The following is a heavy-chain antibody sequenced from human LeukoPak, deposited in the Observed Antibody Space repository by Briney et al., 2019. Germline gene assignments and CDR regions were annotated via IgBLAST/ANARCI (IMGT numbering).Heavy chain of an antibody. CDR1: GGSISSSSYY. J-gene: IGHJ1*01. V-gene: IGHV4-39*07. CDR3: ARYYYDSSGYYYFQH. CDR2: IYYSGST. Sequence: PSETLSLTCTVSGGSISSSSYYWGWIRQPPGKGLEWIGSIYYSGSTYYNPSLKSRVTISVDTSKNQFSLKLSSVTAADTAVYYCARYYYDSSGYYYFQHWGQGTLVTVSS. D-gene: IGHD3-22*01.